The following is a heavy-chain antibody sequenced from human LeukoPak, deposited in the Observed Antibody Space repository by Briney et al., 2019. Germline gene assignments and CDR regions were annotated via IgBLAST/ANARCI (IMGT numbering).Heavy chain of an antibody. CDR3: ARDWASGWYDY. J-gene: IGHJ4*02. Sequence: GGSLRLSCAASGFTFSSYAMSWVRQAPGKGLEWVSAISGSGGSTYYADSVKGRFTISRDNAKNSLYLQMNSLRAEDTAVYYCARDWASGWYDYWGQGTLVTVSS. CDR1: GFTFSSYA. CDR2: ISGSGGST. V-gene: IGHV3-23*01. D-gene: IGHD6-19*01.